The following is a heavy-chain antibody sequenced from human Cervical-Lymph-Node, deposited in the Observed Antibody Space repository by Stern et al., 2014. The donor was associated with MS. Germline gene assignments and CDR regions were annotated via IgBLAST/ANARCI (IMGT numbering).Heavy chain of an antibody. CDR1: GFTFSNYA. V-gene: IGHV3-33*01. J-gene: IGHJ6*02. CDR2: IWYDGSKK. D-gene: IGHD6-6*01. Sequence: VHLVESGGGVVQPGTSLRLSCAASGFTFSNYAMQWVRQAPGKGLEWVAVIWYDGSKKYYADSLKGRVTISRENPKNTVYLQMNSLRVEDTAVYYCARESLSIESLAAYYSYYGMDVWGQGTTVTVSS. CDR3: ARESLSIESLAAYYSYYGMDV.